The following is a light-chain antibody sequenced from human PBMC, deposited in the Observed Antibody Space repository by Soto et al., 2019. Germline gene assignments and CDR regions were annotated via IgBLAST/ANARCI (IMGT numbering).Light chain of an antibody. Sequence: QSALTQPPSVSGSPGQSVTISCTGTSTDFVSYNRVSWYQQPPGTAPKLIIYEASNRPSGVPDRFSGSKSGNTASLTISGLQAADEAHYYCSLYTSDNTYVFGTGTKVTVL. CDR1: STDFVSYNR. J-gene: IGLJ1*01. CDR2: EAS. V-gene: IGLV2-18*01. CDR3: SLYTSDNTYV.